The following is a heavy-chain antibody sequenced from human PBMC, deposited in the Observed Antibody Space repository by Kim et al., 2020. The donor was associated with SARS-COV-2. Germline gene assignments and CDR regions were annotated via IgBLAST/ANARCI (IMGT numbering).Heavy chain of an antibody. D-gene: IGHD2-21*02. J-gene: IGHJ4*02. Sequence: KSRVTISVDTSKNQFSLKLSSVTAADTAVYYCARYLRAYCGGDCYSPFDYWGQGTLVTVSS. CDR3: ARYLRAYCGGDCYSPFDY. V-gene: IGHV4-39*01.